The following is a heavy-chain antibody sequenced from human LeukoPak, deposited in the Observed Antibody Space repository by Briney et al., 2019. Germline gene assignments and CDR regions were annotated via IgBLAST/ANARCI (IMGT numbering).Heavy chain of an antibody. Sequence: GGSLRLSCAASGFTVTVNYMNWVRQAPGKGLEWVSVIYSGGDTDYADSVKGRFTISRDNSKNTLYLQMNSLRAEDTAVYYCARVVRGAGWFDPWGQGTLVTVSS. V-gene: IGHV3-53*01. D-gene: IGHD3-10*01. CDR1: GFTVTVNY. CDR2: IYSGGDT. CDR3: ARVVRGAGWFDP. J-gene: IGHJ5*02.